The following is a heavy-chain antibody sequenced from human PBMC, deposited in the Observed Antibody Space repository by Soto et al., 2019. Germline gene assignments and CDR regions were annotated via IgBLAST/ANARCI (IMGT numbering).Heavy chain of an antibody. J-gene: IGHJ6*02. D-gene: IGHD3-3*01. CDR1: GFTFSSYG. V-gene: IGHV3-30*03. Sequence: PGGSLRLSCVASGFTFSSYGMHWVRQAPGKGLEWVAVISYDGSNKYYADSVKGRFTISRDNSKNTLYLQMNSMRAEDKAVYYCARGRRYYDFWSGYPEGMDVWGQGTTVIVSS. CDR2: ISYDGSNK. CDR3: ARGRRYYDFWSGYPEGMDV.